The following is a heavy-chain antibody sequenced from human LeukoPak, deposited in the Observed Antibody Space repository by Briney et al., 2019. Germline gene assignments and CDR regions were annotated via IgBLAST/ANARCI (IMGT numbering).Heavy chain of an antibody. CDR2: INEDGSDK. CDR1: GFTFSSSW. D-gene: IGHD1-26*01. Sequence: GGPLRLSCAASGFTFSSSWMTWVRQAPGKGLEWMAHINEDGSDKYYVDSVTGRFSISRDKTKNSLYLQMSSLRAEDTAVYYCATWSNAWEFDYWGQGTLVSVSS. V-gene: IGHV3-7*05. CDR3: ATWSNAWEFDY. J-gene: IGHJ4*02.